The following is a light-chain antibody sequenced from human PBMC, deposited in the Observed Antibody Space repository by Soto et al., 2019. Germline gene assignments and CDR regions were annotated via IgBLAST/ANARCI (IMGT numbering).Light chain of an antibody. CDR2: DAS. Sequence: DIQMTQSPSTLSASVGDRVTITCRASQIINSRLAWFQQKPGKAPKLLIYDASTLESGVPSRFSGSGSGTEFTLTISSLQPDDFATYYCQQYNTYPFTFGPGTKVDIK. CDR3: QQYNTYPFT. V-gene: IGKV1-5*01. CDR1: QIINSR. J-gene: IGKJ3*01.